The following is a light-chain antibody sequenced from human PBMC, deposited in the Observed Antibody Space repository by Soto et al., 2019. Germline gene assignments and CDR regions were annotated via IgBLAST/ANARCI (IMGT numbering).Light chain of an antibody. CDR3: QQRYSTPRT. J-gene: IGKJ2*01. V-gene: IGKV1-39*01. CDR1: QNIRSY. CDR2: DTS. Sequence: DIAMTQSPSSLYSSVGYILTITGRTSQNIRSYLNWYQQRQGKAPKLLIYDTSSLQSGVPSRFSGIGSGTDGAITLSSLKQEDGATYYGQQRYSTPRTFGQGTKVDIK.